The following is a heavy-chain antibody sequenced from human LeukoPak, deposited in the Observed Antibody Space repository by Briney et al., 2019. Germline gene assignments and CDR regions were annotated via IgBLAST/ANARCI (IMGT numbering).Heavy chain of an antibody. CDR1: GFTFSSYA. D-gene: IGHD3-10*01. Sequence: GGSLRLSCAASGFTFSSYAMSWVRQAPGKGLEWVSAISGSCGSTYYADSVKGRFTISRDNSKNTLYLQMNSLRAEDTAVYYCAKDPLYYYGSGSYHWGKGTTVTVSS. CDR2: ISGSCGST. J-gene: IGHJ6*04. V-gene: IGHV3-23*01. CDR3: AKDPLYYYGSGSYH.